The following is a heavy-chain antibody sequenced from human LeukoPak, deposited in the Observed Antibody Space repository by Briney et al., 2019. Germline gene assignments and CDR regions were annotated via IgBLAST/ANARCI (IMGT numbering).Heavy chain of an antibody. CDR1: GFTFSSFG. V-gene: IGHV3-30*02. CDR3: AKDYGDFGDSSSYLDH. CDR2: IRYDGSRK. Sequence: GGSLRPSCAASGFTFSSFGMHWVRQAPGKGLEWVTSIRYDGSRKHYTDSVKGRFTISRDNSKNTLYLQMNSLRDEDTAVYYCAKDYGDFGDSSSYLDHWGQGTLVTVSS. D-gene: IGHD4-17*01. J-gene: IGHJ4*02.